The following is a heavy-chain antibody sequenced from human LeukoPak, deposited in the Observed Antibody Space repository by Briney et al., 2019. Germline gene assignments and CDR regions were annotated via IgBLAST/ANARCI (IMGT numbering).Heavy chain of an antibody. D-gene: IGHD6-13*01. CDR3: AKTYSSSRAHYYYYYYMDV. Sequence: PEGSLRLSCAASGFTFSSYSMNWVRQAPGKGLEWVSAISGSGGSTFYADSVQGRFTISRDNSKNTLYLQMNSLRAEDTAVYYCAKTYSSSRAHYYYYYYMDVWGKGTTVTISS. CDR1: GFTFSSYS. J-gene: IGHJ6*03. V-gene: IGHV3-23*01. CDR2: ISGSGGST.